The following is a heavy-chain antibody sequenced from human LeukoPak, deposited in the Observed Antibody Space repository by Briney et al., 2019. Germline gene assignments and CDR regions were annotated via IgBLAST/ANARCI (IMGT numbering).Heavy chain of an antibody. J-gene: IGHJ5*02. CDR1: GGTFSSYA. V-gene: IGHV1-69*04. CDR2: IIPIFGIA. Sequence: SVKVSCKASGGTFSSYAISWVRQAPGQGLEWMGRIIPIFGIANYAQKFQGRVTITADKSTSTAYMELSRMRSEDTAVYYCGWRYNGNDEGWFDPWGQGTLVTVSS. D-gene: IGHD1-1*01. CDR3: GWRYNGNDEGWFDP.